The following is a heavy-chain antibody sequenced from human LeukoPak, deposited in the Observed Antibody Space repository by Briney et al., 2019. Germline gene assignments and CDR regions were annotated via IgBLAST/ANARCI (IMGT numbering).Heavy chain of an antibody. V-gene: IGHV4-61*03. Sequence: PSETLSLTCTVSGGSFSSGSYYWSWIRQPPGKGLEWIGYIYYSGSTNYNPSLKSRVTISVDTSKNHFSLKLSSVTAADTAMYYCARDSRSDWFDPWGQGTLVTVSS. CDR2: IYYSGST. J-gene: IGHJ5*02. CDR1: GGSFSSGSYY. CDR3: ARDSRSDWFDP.